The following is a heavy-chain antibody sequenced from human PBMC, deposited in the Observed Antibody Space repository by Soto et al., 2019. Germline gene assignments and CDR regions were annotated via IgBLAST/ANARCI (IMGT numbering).Heavy chain of an antibody. CDR2: IYYSGST. D-gene: IGHD6-19*01. CDR3: ARRPVAGTPQFGFDY. Sequence: SETLSLTCTVSGGSISSSSYYWGWIRQPPGKGLEWIGSIYYSGSTYYNPSLKSRVTISVDTSKNQFSLKLSSVTAADTAVYYCARRPVAGTPQFGFDYWGQGTLVTVSS. J-gene: IGHJ4*02. CDR1: GGSISSSSYY. V-gene: IGHV4-39*01.